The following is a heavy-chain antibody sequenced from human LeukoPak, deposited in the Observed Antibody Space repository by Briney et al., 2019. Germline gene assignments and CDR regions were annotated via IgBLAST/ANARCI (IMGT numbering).Heavy chain of an antibody. J-gene: IGHJ6*02. V-gene: IGHV4-59*01. D-gene: IGHD4-11*01. CDR3: ARVTTTYYYYGMDV. CDR2: IYYSGST. CDR1: GGSISSYY. Sequence: SGTLSLTCTVSGGSISSYYWSWIRQPPGKGLEWIGYIYYSGSTNYNPSLKSRVTISVDTSKNQFSLKLSSVTAADTAVYYCARVTTTYYYYGMDVWGQGTTVTVSS.